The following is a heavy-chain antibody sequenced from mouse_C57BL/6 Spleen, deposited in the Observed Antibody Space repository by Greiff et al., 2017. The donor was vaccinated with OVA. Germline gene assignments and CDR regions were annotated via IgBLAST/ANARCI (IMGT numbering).Heavy chain of an antibody. CDR1: GYSITSGYY. D-gene: IGHD2-3*01. J-gene: IGHJ2*01. CDR3: ARGIYEGYYGGDFDY. CDR2: ISSDGSN. V-gene: IGHV3-6*01. Sequence: DVKLVESGPGLVKPSQSLSLTCSVTGYSITSGYYWNWLRQFPGNKLEWMGYISSDGSNNYNPSLKNRISITRDTSKNQFFLKLNSVTTEDTATYYCARGIYEGYYGGDFDYWGQGTTLTVSS.